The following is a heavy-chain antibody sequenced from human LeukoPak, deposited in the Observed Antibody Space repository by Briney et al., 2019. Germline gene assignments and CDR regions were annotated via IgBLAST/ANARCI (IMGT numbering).Heavy chain of an antibody. CDR1: GGSISPYY. D-gene: IGHD3-16*01. V-gene: IGHV4-59*08. J-gene: IGHJ4*02. CDR2: IYHNGMT. CDR3: ARHGGSHFLY. Sequence: PSETLSLTCTVSGGSISPYYWSWIRQPPGKGLEWIAYIYHNGMTRYNPSLMSRVTISVDTSRNQFSLMLGSVTAADTAVYYCARHGGSHFLYWGQGTLVTVSS.